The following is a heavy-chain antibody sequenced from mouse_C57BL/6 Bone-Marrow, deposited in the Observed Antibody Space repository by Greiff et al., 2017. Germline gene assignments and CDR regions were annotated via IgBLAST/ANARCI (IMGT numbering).Heavy chain of an antibody. V-gene: IGHV1-59*01. CDR1: GYTFTSYW. CDR2: IDPSDSYT. J-gene: IGHJ2*01. CDR3: ARLRAFDYYGSSFDY. D-gene: IGHD1-1*01. Sequence: QVQLQQPGAELVRPGPSVKLSCKASGYTFTSYWMPWVKQRPGQGLEWIGVIDPSDSYTTYNQKFKGKATLTVDTSSSTAYMQLSSLTSEDSAVYYCARLRAFDYYGSSFDYWGQGTTLTGSS.